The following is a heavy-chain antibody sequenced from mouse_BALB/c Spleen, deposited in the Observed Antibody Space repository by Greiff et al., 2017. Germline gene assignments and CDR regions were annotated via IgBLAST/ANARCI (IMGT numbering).Heavy chain of an antibody. CDR2: INPSSGYT. J-gene: IGHJ2*01. D-gene: IGHD2-2*01. CDR3: ARYGYYVGY. Sequence: VKLQESAAELARPGASVKMSCKASGYTFTSYTMHWVKQRPGQGLEWIGYINPSSGYTEYNQKFKDKTTLTADKSSSTAYMQLSSLTSEDSAVYYCARYGYYVGYWGQGTTLTVSS. CDR1: GYTFTSYT. V-gene: IGHV1-4*02.